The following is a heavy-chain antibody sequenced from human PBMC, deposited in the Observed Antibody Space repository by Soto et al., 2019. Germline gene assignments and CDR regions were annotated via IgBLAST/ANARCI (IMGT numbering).Heavy chain of an antibody. D-gene: IGHD1-26*01. CDR2: IYYSGRT. CDR1: GDSISSSSYY. CDR3: ATGGGNYYYFDY. J-gene: IGHJ4*02. V-gene: IGHV4-39*01. Sequence: SENLSLTCTVSGDSISSSSYYWGWIRQPPGKGLEWIGSIYYSGRTYYNPSLESRVTISVDTSKNQFSLKLSSVTAADTAVYYCATGGGNYYYFDYWGQGTLVTVSS.